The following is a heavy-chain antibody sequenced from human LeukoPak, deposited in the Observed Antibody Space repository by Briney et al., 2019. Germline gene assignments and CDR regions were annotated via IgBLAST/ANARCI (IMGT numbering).Heavy chain of an antibody. J-gene: IGHJ4*02. CDR3: AKVVLRYFDWLLDY. D-gene: IGHD3-9*01. V-gene: IGHV3-23*01. CDR2: ISGSGGST. Sequence: PGGSLRLSCAASGFTFSSYGMSWVRQAPGKGLEWVSAISGSGGSTYYADSVKGRFTISRDNSKNTLYLQMNSLRAEDTAVYYCAKVVLRYFDWLLDYWGQGTLVTVSS. CDR1: GFTFSSYG.